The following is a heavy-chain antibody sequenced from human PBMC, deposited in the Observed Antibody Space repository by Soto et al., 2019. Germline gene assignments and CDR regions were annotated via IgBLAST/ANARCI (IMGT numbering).Heavy chain of an antibody. CDR1: GGFVSSGNYY. J-gene: IGHJ3*02. D-gene: IGHD2-21*02. V-gene: IGHV4-61*01. CDR2: MSHSGGT. CDR3: ARVERGTATAVVDAFDI. Sequence: SETLSLTCAVYGGFVSSGNYYWSWIRQPPGKGLEWIGEMSHSGGTHFNPSLKSRVTISVDTSKNQFSLKMSSVTAADTALYYCARVERGTATAVVDAFDIWGPGTMVTVSS.